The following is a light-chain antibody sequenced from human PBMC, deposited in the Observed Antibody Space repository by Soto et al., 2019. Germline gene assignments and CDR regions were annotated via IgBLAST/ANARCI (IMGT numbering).Light chain of an antibody. CDR3: SSFTSRSTFNYV. Sequence: QSALTQPASVSGSPGQSITISRTGTSSDVGAYNYVSWYQQYPGTAPKVMIYEVSSRPSGVSHRFSGSKSGNTASLTISGLQPEDEADYYCSSFTSRSTFNYVFGTGTKLTVL. V-gene: IGLV2-14*01. J-gene: IGLJ1*01. CDR2: EVS. CDR1: SSDVGAYNY.